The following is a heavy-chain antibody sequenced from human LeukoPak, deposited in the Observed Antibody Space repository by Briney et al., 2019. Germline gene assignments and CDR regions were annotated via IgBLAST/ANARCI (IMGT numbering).Heavy chain of an antibody. V-gene: IGHV3-21*01. CDR1: GFTFSSYS. Sequence: GGFLRLSCAASGFTFSSYSMNWVRQAPGKGLEWVSSISSSSSYIYYADSVKGRFTISRDNAKNSLYLQMNSLRAEDTAVYYCASDGGSYDAFDIWGQGTMVTVSS. D-gene: IGHD1-26*01. CDR3: ASDGGSYDAFDI. CDR2: ISSSSSYI. J-gene: IGHJ3*02.